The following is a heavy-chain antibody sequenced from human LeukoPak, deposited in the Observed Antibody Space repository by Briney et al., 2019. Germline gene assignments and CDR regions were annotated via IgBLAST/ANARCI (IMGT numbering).Heavy chain of an antibody. CDR1: GFTFSSYA. J-gene: IGHJ4*02. CDR2: ISGSGTST. Sequence: GGSLRLSCAASGFTFSSYAMSWVRQAPGKGLEWVSAISGSGTSTYYADSVKGRFTISRDNSKNTLYLQMSSLRAEDTAVYYCAKDGYCSSTSCYPAPYWGQGTLVTVSS. V-gene: IGHV3-23*01. CDR3: AKDGYCSSTSCYPAPY. D-gene: IGHD2-2*01.